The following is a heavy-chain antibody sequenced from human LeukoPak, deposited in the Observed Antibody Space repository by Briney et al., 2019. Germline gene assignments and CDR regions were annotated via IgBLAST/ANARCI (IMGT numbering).Heavy chain of an antibody. CDR2: IYTSGIT. CDR3: ARVAVTNSEFDY. CDR1: GGSISSYY. J-gene: IGHJ4*02. D-gene: IGHD4-17*01. Sequence: PSETQSLTCTVSGGSISSYYWSWIRQPAGKGLEWIGRIYTSGITNYNPSLKSRVTMSVDTSKNQFSLKLSSVTAADTAVYYCARVAVTNSEFDYWGQGTLVTVSS. V-gene: IGHV4-4*07.